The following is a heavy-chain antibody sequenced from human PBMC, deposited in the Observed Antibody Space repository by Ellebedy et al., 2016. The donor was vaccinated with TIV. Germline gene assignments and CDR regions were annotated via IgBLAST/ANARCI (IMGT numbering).Heavy chain of an antibody. CDR3: ARSGYDGRILDY. CDR1: GGSISSSSYY. V-gene: IGHV4-39*07. D-gene: IGHD5-12*01. Sequence: MPSETLSLTCTVSGGSISSSSYYWGWIRQPPGKGLEWIGSIYYSGSTYYNLSLKSRVTISVDTSKNQFSLKLSSVTAADTAVYYCARSGYDGRILDYWGQGTLVTVSS. CDR2: IYYSGST. J-gene: IGHJ4*02.